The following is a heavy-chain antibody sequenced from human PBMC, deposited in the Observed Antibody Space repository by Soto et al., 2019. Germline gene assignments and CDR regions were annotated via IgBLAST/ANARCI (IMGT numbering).Heavy chain of an antibody. CDR1: GYTFTSNY. Sequence: QVQLVQSGAEVKKPGASVKVSCKASGYTFTSNYMQWVRQAPGQGLEWVGIISPSGRSTSYAQKFQGRVTMTTDTSTSTVYMDLSSLRSEDTAVYYCATRITSAGTDYWGQGTLVTVSS. D-gene: IGHD6-13*01. CDR2: ISPSGRST. CDR3: ATRITSAGTDY. V-gene: IGHV1-46*01. J-gene: IGHJ4*02.